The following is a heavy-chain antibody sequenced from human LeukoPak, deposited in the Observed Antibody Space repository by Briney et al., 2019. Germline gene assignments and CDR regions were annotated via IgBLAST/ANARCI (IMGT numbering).Heavy chain of an antibody. CDR3: AKDSPPNYDILTGHNYFDY. CDR2: ISGSGGST. Sequence: GGSLRLSCAASGFTFSSYAMSWVRQAPGKGLEWVSAISGSGGSTYYADSVKGRFTISRDNSKNTLYLQMNSLRAEDTAVYYCAKDSPPNYDILTGHNYFDYWGQGTLVTVSS. D-gene: IGHD3-9*01. CDR1: GFTFSSYA. J-gene: IGHJ4*02. V-gene: IGHV3-23*01.